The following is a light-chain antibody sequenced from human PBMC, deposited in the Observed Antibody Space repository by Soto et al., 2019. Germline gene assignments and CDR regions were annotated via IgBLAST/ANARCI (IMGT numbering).Light chain of an antibody. V-gene: IGKV3-15*01. CDR1: KSVSGN. Sequence: EIVMTQSPATLSVSPGERATLSCRASKSVSGNLAWYQQKPGQAPRLLIYGASTRANGIPARFSGSGSGAEFTLTISSLQSEDFAVYYCQQYNNWFSITFGQGTRLEI. CDR2: GAS. CDR3: QQYNNWFSIT. J-gene: IGKJ5*01.